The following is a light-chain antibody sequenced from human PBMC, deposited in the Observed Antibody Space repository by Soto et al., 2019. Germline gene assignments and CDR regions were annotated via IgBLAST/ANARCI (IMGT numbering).Light chain of an antibody. V-gene: IGKV1-5*03. J-gene: IGKJ4*01. CDR2: KAS. Sequence: DIQMTQSPSTLSASVGDRVTITCRASQSVSTWLAWYQQKPGKAPKLLIHKASSVENEVPSRYRDSGSGTDFTLTIRSLQADDLTVISCKQYHKYPLTFGRGTKVEIK. CDR3: KQYHKYPLT. CDR1: QSVSTW.